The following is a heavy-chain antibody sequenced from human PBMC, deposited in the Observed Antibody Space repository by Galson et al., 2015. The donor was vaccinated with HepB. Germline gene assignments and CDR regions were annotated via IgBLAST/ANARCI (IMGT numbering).Heavy chain of an antibody. J-gene: IGHJ4*02. CDR1: GFTFSNAW. D-gene: IGHD2-2*01. Sequence: SLRLSCAASGFTFSNAWMSWVRQAPGKGLEWVGRIKSKTDGGTTDYAAPVKGRFTISRDDSKNTLYLQMNSLKTEDTAVYYCTTGGSVVVPAAMPFDYWGQGTLVTVSS. CDR3: TTGGSVVVPAAMPFDY. V-gene: IGHV3-15*01. CDR2: IKSKTDGGTT.